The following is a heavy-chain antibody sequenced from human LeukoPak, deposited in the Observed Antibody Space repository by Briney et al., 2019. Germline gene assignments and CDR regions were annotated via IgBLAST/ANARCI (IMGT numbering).Heavy chain of an antibody. CDR3: ATRGTTVTTGHVVDY. CDR2: FDPEDGET. Sequence: ASVKVSCKVSGYTLTELSMHWVRQAPGKGLEWMGGFDPEDGETIYAQKFQGRVTMTEDTSTDTAYMELSSLRSEDTAVYYCATRGTTVTTGHVVDYWGQGTLVTVSS. J-gene: IGHJ4*02. D-gene: IGHD4-17*01. CDR1: GYTLTELS. V-gene: IGHV1-24*01.